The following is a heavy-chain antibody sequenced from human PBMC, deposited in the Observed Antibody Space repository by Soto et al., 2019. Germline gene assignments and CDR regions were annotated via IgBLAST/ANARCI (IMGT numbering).Heavy chain of an antibody. D-gene: IGHD1-26*01. J-gene: IGHJ5*02. CDR1: GYTFTSYG. V-gene: IGHV1-18*01. Sequence: QVQLVQSGAEVKKPGASVKVSCKASGYTFTSYGISWVRQAPGQGLEWMGWISAYNGNTNYAQKLQGRVTMTTDTSTSTADRELRSLSPDDTAVYYCAGAGGSSYWFDPGGQGTLVTVSS. CDR3: AGAGGSSYWFDP. CDR2: ISAYNGNT.